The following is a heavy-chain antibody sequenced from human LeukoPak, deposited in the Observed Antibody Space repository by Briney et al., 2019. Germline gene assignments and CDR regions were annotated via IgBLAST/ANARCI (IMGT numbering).Heavy chain of an antibody. CDR2: INTNTGNP. J-gene: IGHJ3*02. V-gene: IGHV7-4-1*02. Sequence: ASVKVSCKASGYIFTDYYIHWMRQAPGQGLEWMGWINTNTGNPTYAQGFTGRFVFSLDTSVSTAYLQISSLKAEDTAVYYCARTDEVVSEAFDIWGQGTMVTVSS. D-gene: IGHD3-22*01. CDR3: ARTDEVVSEAFDI. CDR1: GYIFTDYY.